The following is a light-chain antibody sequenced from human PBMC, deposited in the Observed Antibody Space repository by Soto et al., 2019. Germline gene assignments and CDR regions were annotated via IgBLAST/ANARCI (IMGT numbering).Light chain of an antibody. CDR2: GAS. CDR1: QSVSSS. CDR3: KQYKEWPPFT. J-gene: IGKJ5*01. V-gene: IGKV3-15*01. Sequence: EIVMTQSPGTLSVSPWDRATLSCRASQSVSSSLAWYQQKPGQAPRLLILGASTRATGIPARFGGSGSGTEFTLSISSLQSEDSAVYYCKQYKEWPPFTFGQGTRLEIK.